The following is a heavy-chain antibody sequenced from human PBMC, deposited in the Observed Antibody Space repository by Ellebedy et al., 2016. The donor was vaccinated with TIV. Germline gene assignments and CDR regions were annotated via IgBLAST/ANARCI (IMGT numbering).Heavy chain of an antibody. CDR1: GGSFSGYY. J-gene: IGHJ3*02. Sequence: SETLSLTXAVYGGSFSGYYWSWIRQPPGKGLEWIGEINHSGSANYNPSLKSRVTISVDTSKNQFSLKLSSVTAADTAVYYCARAPAAMDAFDIWGQGTMVTVSS. D-gene: IGHD2-2*01. CDR3: ARAPAAMDAFDI. V-gene: IGHV4-34*01. CDR2: INHSGSA.